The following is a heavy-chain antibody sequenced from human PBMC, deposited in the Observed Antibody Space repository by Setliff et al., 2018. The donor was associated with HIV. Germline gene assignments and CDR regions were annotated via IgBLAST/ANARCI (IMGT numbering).Heavy chain of an antibody. V-gene: IGHV4-34*01. CDR2: INHSGST. D-gene: IGHD3-10*01. J-gene: IGHJ4*02. Sequence: PSETLSLTCAVYGGSFSGYYWNWIRQPPGKGLEWIGEINHSGSTKFNPSLKSRVTISVDTSKNQFSLKMTSVTAADTAVYYCARSLDSDFLYYFDYWGQGTLVTAPQ. CDR1: GGSFSGYY. CDR3: ARSLDSDFLYYFDY.